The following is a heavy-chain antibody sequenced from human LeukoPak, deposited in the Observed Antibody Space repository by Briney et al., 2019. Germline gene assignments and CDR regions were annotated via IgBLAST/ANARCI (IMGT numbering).Heavy chain of an antibody. CDR1: GGSISSYY. V-gene: IGHV4-59*01. CDR3: ARITNRGYSYPSSVEYFDL. Sequence: SETLSLTCTVPGGSISSYYWSWIRQPPEEGLEWIGYGYYSGSINYDPSLKSRVTISVDTSKNQVSLKLSSVTAADTAVYYCARITNRGYSYPSSVEYFDLWGRGTLVTVSS. CDR2: GYYSGSI. D-gene: IGHD5-18*01. J-gene: IGHJ2*01.